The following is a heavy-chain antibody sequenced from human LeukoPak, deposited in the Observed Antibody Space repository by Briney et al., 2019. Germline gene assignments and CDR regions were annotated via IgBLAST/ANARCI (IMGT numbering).Heavy chain of an antibody. CDR3: ARVRLGRGLDY. D-gene: IGHD6-19*01. Sequence: SETLSLTCTVSGDSISSSYWGWIRQPAGKGLEWIGRIHTSGSTYYSPSLKSRVTMSVDTSTNQFSLKLSSVTAADTAMYYCARVRLGRGLDYWGQGTLVSVSS. CDR2: IHTSGST. V-gene: IGHV4-4*07. J-gene: IGHJ4*02. CDR1: GDSISSSY.